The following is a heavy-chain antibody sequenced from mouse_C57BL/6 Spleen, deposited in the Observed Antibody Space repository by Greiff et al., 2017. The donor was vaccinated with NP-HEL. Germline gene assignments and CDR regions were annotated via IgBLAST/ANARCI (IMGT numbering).Heavy chain of an antibody. CDR2: ISYDGSN. V-gene: IGHV3-6*01. D-gene: IGHD2-4*01. CDR1: GYSITSGYY. CDR3: ARDYYDYPFAY. Sequence: ESGPGLVKPSQSLSLTCSVTGYSITSGYYWNWIRQFPGNKLEWMGYISYDGSNNYNPSLKNRISITRDTSKNQFFLKLNSVTTEDTATYYCARDYYDYPFAYWGQGTLVTVSA. J-gene: IGHJ3*01.